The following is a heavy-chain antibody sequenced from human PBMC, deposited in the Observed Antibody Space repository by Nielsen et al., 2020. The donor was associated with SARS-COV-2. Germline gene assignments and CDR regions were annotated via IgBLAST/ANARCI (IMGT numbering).Heavy chain of an antibody. CDR3: ARDLESLAAAGTFSY. D-gene: IGHD6-13*01. V-gene: IGHV1-18*01. CDR2: ISAYNGNT. J-gene: IGHJ4*02. Sequence: ASVKVSCKASGYTFTSYGISWVRQAPGQGLEWMGWISAYNGNTNYAQKLQGRVTMTTDTSTGTAYMELRSLRSDDTAVYYCARDLESLAAAGTFSYWGQGTLVTVSS. CDR1: GYTFTSYG.